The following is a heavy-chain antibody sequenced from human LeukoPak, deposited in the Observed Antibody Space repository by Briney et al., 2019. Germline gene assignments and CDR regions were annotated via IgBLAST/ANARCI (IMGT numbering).Heavy chain of an antibody. CDR2: ISSSSSYI. D-gene: IGHD2/OR15-2a*01. CDR3: ATGSSMPTDY. Sequence: PGGSLRLSCAASGFTFSTYTMNWVRQAPGKGLEWVSSISSSSSYIYYADSVKGRFTISRDNAKNSLYLQMNNLRAEDTAVYYCATGSSMPTDYWGQGTLVTVSS. J-gene: IGHJ4*02. CDR1: GFTFSTYT. V-gene: IGHV3-21*04.